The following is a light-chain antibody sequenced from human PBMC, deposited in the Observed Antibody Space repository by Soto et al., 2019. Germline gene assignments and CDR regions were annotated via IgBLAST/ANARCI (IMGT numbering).Light chain of an antibody. CDR3: QQYNSLST. Sequence: DIQMTQPPSTLSASVGDRVTITCRASQSISSWLAWYQQKPGKAPKLLIYDASSLESGVPSRFSGSGSGTEFTLTISSLQPDDFATYYCQQYNSLSTFGQGTKVEIK. V-gene: IGKV1-5*01. J-gene: IGKJ1*01. CDR2: DAS. CDR1: QSISSW.